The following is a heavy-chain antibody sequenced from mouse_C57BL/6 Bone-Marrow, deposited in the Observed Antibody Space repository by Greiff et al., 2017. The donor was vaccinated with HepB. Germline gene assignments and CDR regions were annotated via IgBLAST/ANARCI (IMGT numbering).Heavy chain of an antibody. Sequence: EVHLVESGGGLVQSGRSLRLSCATSGFTFSDFYMEWVRQAPGKGLEWIAASRNKANDYTTEYSASVKGRFIVSRDTSQSILYLQMNALRAEDTAIYYCARDGYYDYDPLFAYWGQGTLVTVSA. CDR2: SRNKANDYTT. CDR3: ARDGYYDYDPLFAY. CDR1: GFTFSDFY. D-gene: IGHD2-4*01. V-gene: IGHV7-1*01. J-gene: IGHJ3*01.